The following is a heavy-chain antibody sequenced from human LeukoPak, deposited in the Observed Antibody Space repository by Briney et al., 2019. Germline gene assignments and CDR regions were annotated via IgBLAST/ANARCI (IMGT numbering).Heavy chain of an antibody. CDR3: AKDKWLRGYYYYYMDV. CDR2: ITWNGDST. Sequence: GGSLRLSCAASGFTFDDYNMHWVRQAPGKGLEWISLITWNGDSTYYADSVEGRFTISRDNSKNSLYLQMNSLRTEDTALYYCAKDKWLRGYYYYYMDVWGKGTTVTVSS. D-gene: IGHD5-12*01. J-gene: IGHJ6*03. CDR1: GFTFDDYN. V-gene: IGHV3-43*01.